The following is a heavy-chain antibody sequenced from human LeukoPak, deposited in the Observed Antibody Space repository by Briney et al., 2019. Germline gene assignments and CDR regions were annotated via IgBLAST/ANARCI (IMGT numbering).Heavy chain of an antibody. CDR3: ARDLWDYDFWSGYYSAWGFGY. CDR1: ANTFTDYY. J-gene: IGHJ4*02. CDR2: ISAYNGNT. Sequence: ASVKVSCKASANTFTDYYMHWVRQAPGQGLEWMGWISAYNGNTNYAQKLQGRVTMTTDTSTSTAYMELRSLRSDDTAVYYCARDLWDYDFWSGYYSAWGFGYWGQGTLVTVSS. V-gene: IGHV1-18*04. D-gene: IGHD3-3*01.